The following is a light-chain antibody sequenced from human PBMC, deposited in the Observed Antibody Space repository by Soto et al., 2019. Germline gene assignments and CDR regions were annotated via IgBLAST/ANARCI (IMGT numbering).Light chain of an antibody. J-gene: IGLJ3*02. Sequence: SYELTQPPSVSVSPGQTASITCSGDKLGDKYACWYQQKPGQSPVLVIYQDSKRPSGIPERFSGSNSGNTATLTISGTQAMDEADYYCQVWDSYNDHVGVFGGGTKLTVL. CDR2: QDS. CDR1: KLGDKY. V-gene: IGLV3-1*01. CDR3: QVWDSYNDHVGV.